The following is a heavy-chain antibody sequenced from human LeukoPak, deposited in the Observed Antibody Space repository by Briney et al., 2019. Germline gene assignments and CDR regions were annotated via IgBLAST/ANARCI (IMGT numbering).Heavy chain of an antibody. D-gene: IGHD2-2*01. J-gene: IGHJ6*02. Sequence: GGSLRLSCAASGFTFSSHAMSWVRQAPGKGLEWVSAISGSGGSTYYADSVKGRFTISRDNSKNTLYLQMNSLRAEDTAVYYCAKVGKPAARYYYYGMDVWGQGTTVTVSS. CDR2: ISGSGGST. V-gene: IGHV3-23*01. CDR3: AKVGKPAARYYYYGMDV. CDR1: GFTFSSHA.